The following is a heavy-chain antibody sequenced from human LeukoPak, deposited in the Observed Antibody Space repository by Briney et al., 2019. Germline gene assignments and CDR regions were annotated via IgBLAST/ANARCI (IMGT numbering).Heavy chain of an antibody. J-gene: IGHJ6*03. V-gene: IGHV4-59*01. CDR3: ARLGLGYYYYYMDV. CDR2: IYYSGST. D-gene: IGHD3/OR15-3a*01. CDR1: GGSISSYY. Sequence: SETLSLTCTVSGGSISSYYWSWIRQPPGKGLEWIGYIYYSGSTNYNPSLKSRVTISVDTSKNQFSLKLSSVTAADTAVYYCARLGLGYYYYYMDVWGKGTTVTVSS.